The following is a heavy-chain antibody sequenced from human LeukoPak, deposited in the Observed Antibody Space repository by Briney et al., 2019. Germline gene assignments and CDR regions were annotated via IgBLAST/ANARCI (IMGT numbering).Heavy chain of an antibody. CDR3: ARASPSGYDY. Sequence: GGSLRLSCAASGFTFTSSAMSWVRQAPGKGLEWVSVISHSGDSTYFADSVKGRFTISRDNAKNSLYLQMNSLRDEDTAVYYCARASPSGYDYWGQGTLVTVSS. CDR1: GFTFTSSA. J-gene: IGHJ4*02. D-gene: IGHD3-22*01. CDR2: ISHSGDST. V-gene: IGHV3-23*01.